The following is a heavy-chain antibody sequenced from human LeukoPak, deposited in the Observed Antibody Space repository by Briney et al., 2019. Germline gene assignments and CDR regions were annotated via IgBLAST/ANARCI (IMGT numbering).Heavy chain of an antibody. CDR1: GFTFSSYS. CDR3: ARDYSTVTAILYYFDY. J-gene: IGHJ4*02. V-gene: IGHV3-33*08. Sequence: GSLRLSCAASGFTFSSYSMNWVRQAPGKGLEWVAVIWYDGSNKYYADSVKGRFTISRDNSKNTLYLQMNSLRAEDTAVYYCARDYSTVTAILYYFDYWGQGTLVTVSS. D-gene: IGHD2-21*02. CDR2: IWYDGSNK.